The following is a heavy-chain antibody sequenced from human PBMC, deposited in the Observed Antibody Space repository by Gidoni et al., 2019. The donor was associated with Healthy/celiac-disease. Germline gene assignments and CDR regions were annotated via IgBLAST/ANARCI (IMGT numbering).Heavy chain of an antibody. CDR2: IWYDGSNR. CDR3: AREGTVTTLYYYYYMDV. J-gene: IGHJ6*03. CDR1: GFTGSSNG. V-gene: IGHV3-33*08. D-gene: IGHD4-4*01. Sequence: QVPLVGPGGGGVPPGRPLGLSCAATGFTGSSNGLHWVRQAPGKGLEWVAVIWYDGSNRYYADAVKGRFTITRDNSKNTLYLQMNSLRAEDTAVYYCAREGTVTTLYYYYYMDVWGKGTPVTVSS.